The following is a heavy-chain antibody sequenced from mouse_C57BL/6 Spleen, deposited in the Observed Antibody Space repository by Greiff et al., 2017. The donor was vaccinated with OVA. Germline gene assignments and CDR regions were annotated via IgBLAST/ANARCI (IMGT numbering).Heavy chain of an antibody. V-gene: IGHV5-17*01. D-gene: IGHD4-1*01. J-gene: IGHJ3*01. CDR1: GFTFSDYG. CDR3: ARRLGEAWFAY. CDR2: ISSGSSTI. Sequence: EVKLMESGGGLVKPGGSLKLSCAASGFTFSDYGMHWVRQAPEKGLEWVAYISSGSSTIYYADTVKGRFTISRDNAKNTLFLQMTSLRSEDTAMYYCARRLGEAWFAYWGQGTLVTVSA.